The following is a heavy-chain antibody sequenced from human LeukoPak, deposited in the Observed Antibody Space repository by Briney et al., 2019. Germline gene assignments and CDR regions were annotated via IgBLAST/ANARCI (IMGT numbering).Heavy chain of an antibody. D-gene: IGHD6-13*01. V-gene: IGHV3-11*05. CDR3: AREDGYNSSWYSDY. Sequence: GSLRLSCAASGFTLSDYYMSWIRQAPGKGLEWVSDISSTSIYTNYADSVKGRFTISRDNAKNSLYLQMNSLRAEDTAVYYCAREDGYNSSWYSDYWGQGTLVTVSS. CDR1: GFTLSDYY. J-gene: IGHJ4*02. CDR2: ISSTSIYT.